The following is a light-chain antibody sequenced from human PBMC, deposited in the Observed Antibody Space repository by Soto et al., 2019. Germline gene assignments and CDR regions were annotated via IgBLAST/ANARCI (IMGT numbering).Light chain of an antibody. J-gene: IGKJ1*01. CDR2: GAS. Sequence: DIVLTQSPGTLSLSPGERATLSCRASETVNSNYLAWYQHKRGQAPRLLIYGASSRATGIPDRFSGSGSGTDFTLTITRLEPEDFAVYYCQQRSNWPEWTFGQGTKVDIK. V-gene: IGKV3D-20*02. CDR3: QQRSNWPEWT. CDR1: ETVNSNY.